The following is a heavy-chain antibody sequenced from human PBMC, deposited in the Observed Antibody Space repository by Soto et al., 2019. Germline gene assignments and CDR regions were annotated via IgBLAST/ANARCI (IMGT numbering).Heavy chain of an antibody. D-gene: IGHD2-15*01. V-gene: IGHV5-51*01. Sequence: RGESLKISCKGSGYSFTSYWIGWVRQMPGKGLEWMGIIYLGDSDTRYSPSFQGQVTISADKSISTAYLQWSSLKASDTAMYYCASSYCSGGSCYSRAFDIWGQGTMVTVSS. CDR3: ASSYCSGGSCYSRAFDI. CDR2: IYLGDSDT. CDR1: GYSFTSYW. J-gene: IGHJ3*02.